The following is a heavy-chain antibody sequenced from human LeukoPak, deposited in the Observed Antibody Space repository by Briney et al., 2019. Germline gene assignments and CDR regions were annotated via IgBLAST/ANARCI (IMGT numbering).Heavy chain of an antibody. CDR2: ISYDGSNK. CDR3: VREGCSGTTCPYYYYFMDV. Sequence: GGSLRLSRAASGFTFSNYAMHWVRQAPGKGLEWVTVISYDGSNKYYADSVKGRFTISRDTSNNTVYLQMNTLRAEDTAVYYCVREGCSGTTCPYYYYFMDVWGKGTTVTVSS. V-gene: IGHV3-30*04. CDR1: GFTFSNYA. J-gene: IGHJ6*03. D-gene: IGHD2-2*01.